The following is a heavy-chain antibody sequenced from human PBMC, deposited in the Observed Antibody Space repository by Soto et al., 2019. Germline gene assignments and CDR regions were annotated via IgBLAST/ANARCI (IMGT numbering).Heavy chain of an antibody. J-gene: IGHJ4*02. CDR3: ARTYYYDSSGYYSEY. CDR1: WYNFTSLW. Sequence: PGESLKTRRNGAWYNFTSLWISRVRQMPGKGLEWMGSIDPSDSYTNYSPSFQGHVTISADKSISTAYLQWSSLKASDTAMYYCARTYYYDSSGYYSEYWGQGTLVTVSS. D-gene: IGHD3-22*01. V-gene: IGHV5-10-1*01. CDR2: IDPSDSYT.